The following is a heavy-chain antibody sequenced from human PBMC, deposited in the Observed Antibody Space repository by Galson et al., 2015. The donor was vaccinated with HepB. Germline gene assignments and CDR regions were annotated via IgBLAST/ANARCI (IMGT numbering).Heavy chain of an antibody. CDR1: GFIFNNAW. CDR2: IQSKIDGGTT. D-gene: IGHD3-9*01. CDR3: TTGRYFDWSPRYDY. J-gene: IGHJ4*02. V-gene: IGHV3-15*07. Sequence: SLRLSCAASGFIFNNAWMHWVRQAPGKGLEWVGRIQSKIDGGTTDHAPPVKGRFTISRDDSKNTLYLQMNSLRTEDTAVYYCTTGRYFDWSPRYDYWGQGTLVTVSS.